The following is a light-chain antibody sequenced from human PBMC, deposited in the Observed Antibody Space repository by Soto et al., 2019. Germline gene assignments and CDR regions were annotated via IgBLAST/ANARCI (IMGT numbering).Light chain of an antibody. CDR1: ESLLQSDGNNC. Sequence: EIVMTQSPLSLPVTPGEPASISCRSSESLLQSDGNNCLEWYVQKPGQSPQLLTFLNSHRASGVPDRFSVSGSGTDFTLKISRVEAEDVEVYYCMQTRQSPQTFGQGTKLEIK. CDR3: MQTRQSPQT. CDR2: LNS. V-gene: IGKV2-28*01. J-gene: IGKJ2*01.